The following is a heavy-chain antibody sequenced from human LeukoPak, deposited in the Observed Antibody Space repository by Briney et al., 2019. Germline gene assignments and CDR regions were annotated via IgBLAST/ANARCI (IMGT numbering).Heavy chain of an antibody. CDR3: ARDSRAEPVAWAHDAFDI. V-gene: IGHV1-69*06. Sequence: SVKVSCKASGGTFISYAISWVRQAPGQGREWMGGIIPIFGTANYAQKFQGRVTITADKSTSTAYMELSSLRSEDTAVYYCARDSRAEPVAWAHDAFDIWGQGTMVTVSS. CDR2: IIPIFGTA. CDR1: GGTFISYA. D-gene: IGHD2-2*01. J-gene: IGHJ3*02.